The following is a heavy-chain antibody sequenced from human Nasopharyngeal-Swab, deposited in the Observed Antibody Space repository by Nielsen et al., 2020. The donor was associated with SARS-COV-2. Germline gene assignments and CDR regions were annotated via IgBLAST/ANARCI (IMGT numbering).Heavy chain of an antibody. CDR3: ARDRDCSSTSCYRGIDI. V-gene: IGHV1-46*01. Sequence: WVRQAPGQGLEWMGIINPSSGSTSYAQKFQGRVTMTRDTSTSTVYMELSSLRSEDTAVYYCARDRDCSSTSCYRGIDIWGQGTMVTVSS. J-gene: IGHJ3*02. CDR2: INPSSGST. D-gene: IGHD2-2*01.